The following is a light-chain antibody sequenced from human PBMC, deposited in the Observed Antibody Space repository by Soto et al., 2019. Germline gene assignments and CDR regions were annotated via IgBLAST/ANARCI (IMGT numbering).Light chain of an antibody. J-gene: IGKJ5*01. V-gene: IGKV3-20*01. Sequence: EIVLPQSTGTLSLSPGERATLSCRASQSISGNYLAWYQQKPGQAPRLLIYGASNRATGIPERFSGSGSGTDFTLTIGRLEPQDSAMYYCQQYVISVTFGQGTRLEIK. CDR3: QQYVISVT. CDR1: QSISGNY. CDR2: GAS.